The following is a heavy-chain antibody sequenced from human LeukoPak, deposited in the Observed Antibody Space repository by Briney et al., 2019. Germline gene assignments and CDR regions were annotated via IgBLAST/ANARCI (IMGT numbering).Heavy chain of an antibody. CDR3: ARDLNGDYAFDY. D-gene: IGHD4-17*01. CDR1: GVTLSTYA. CDR2: ISSSSSYI. J-gene: IGHJ4*02. V-gene: IGHV3-21*01. Sequence: GGSLRLSCAASGVTLSTYAMSWVRQAPGKGLEWVSSISSSSSYIYYADSMKGRFTISRDNAKNSLYLQMNSLRAEDTAVYYCARDLNGDYAFDYWGQGTLVTVSS.